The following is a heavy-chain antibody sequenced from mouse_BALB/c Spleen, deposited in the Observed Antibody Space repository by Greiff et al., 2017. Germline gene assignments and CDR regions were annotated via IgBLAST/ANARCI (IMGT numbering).Heavy chain of an antibody. Sequence: QVQLQQPGAELVKPGASVKMSCKASGYTFTSYNMHWVKQTPGQGLEWIGAIYPGNGDTSYNQKFKGKATLTADKSSSTAYMQLSSLTSEDSAVYYCASEGGNYDAMDYWGEGTSVTVSS. CDR3: ASEGGNYDAMDY. V-gene: IGHV1-12*01. J-gene: IGHJ4*01. CDR1: GYTFTSYN. CDR2: IYPGNGDT. D-gene: IGHD1-1*02.